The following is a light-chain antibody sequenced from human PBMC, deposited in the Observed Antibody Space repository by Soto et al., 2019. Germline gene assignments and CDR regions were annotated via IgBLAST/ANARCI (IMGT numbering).Light chain of an antibody. CDR3: QQYRSSPPFT. CDR1: QSVSSSY. V-gene: IGKV3-20*01. J-gene: IGKJ4*01. Sequence: EIVLTQSPGTLSLSPGERATLSCRASQSVSSSYLAWYQQKPGQAPRLLIYGASSRATGIPDRFSGSGSGTDFTLTISSLEPEDVAVSYCQQYRSSPPFTFGAGTKVEIK. CDR2: GAS.